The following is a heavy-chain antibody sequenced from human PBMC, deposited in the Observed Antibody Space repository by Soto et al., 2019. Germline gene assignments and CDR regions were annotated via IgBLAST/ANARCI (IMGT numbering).Heavy chain of an antibody. V-gene: IGHV1-69*01. Sequence: QVQLVQSGAEVKEPGSSVKVSCKASGDLFNNHAFNWVRQAPGQGLEWMGRISPLFSTTNYAQKFQGRVTIGADELTTIVDLEVNTLESDDTAMYCCAASSAIAAAGYFKFWGQGTLVTVSP. CDR3: AASSAIAAAGYFKF. CDR2: ISPLFSTT. J-gene: IGHJ4*02. CDR1: GDLFNNHA. D-gene: IGHD6-13*01.